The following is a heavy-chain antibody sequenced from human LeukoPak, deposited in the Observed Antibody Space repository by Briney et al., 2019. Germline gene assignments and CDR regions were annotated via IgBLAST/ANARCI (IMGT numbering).Heavy chain of an antibody. CDR1: GGSFSGYY. V-gene: IGHV4-34*01. Sequence: SETLSLTCAVYGGSFSGYYWSWIRQPPGKGLEWIGEINHSGSTNYNPSLKSRVAISIDTSKNQFSLNLTSVTAADTAVYYCARLSLHCSGGSCYRGAFDSWGQGTLVTVSS. CDR2: INHSGST. CDR3: ARLSLHCSGGSCYRGAFDS. J-gene: IGHJ4*02. D-gene: IGHD2-15*01.